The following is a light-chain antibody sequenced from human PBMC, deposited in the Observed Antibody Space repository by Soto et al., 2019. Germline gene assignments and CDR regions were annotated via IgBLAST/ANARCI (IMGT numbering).Light chain of an antibody. J-gene: IGLJ1*01. CDR1: SSDVGAYNY. CDR3: SSYTRSRTYV. V-gene: IGLV2-14*01. Sequence: QSVLTQPASVSGSPGQSVTISCTGTSSDVGAYNYVSWFQQHPGKAPKLLIYEVSNRPSGVSYRFSGSESGSTASLTISGLQAEDEADYYCSSYTRSRTYVFGTGTKVTVL. CDR2: EVS.